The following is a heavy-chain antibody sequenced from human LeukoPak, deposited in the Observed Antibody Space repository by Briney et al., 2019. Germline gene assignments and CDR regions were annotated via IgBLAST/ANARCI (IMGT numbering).Heavy chain of an antibody. Sequence: ASVKVSCKTSGYTFTGYYLHWVRQAPGQELGWMGRINPNSGGTNYAQKFQGRVTMTRDTSISTAYMELSRLRSDDTAVYYCARDASSSWYGTYYFDYWGQGTLVTVSS. CDR2: INPNSGGT. J-gene: IGHJ4*02. CDR3: ARDASSSWYGTYYFDY. V-gene: IGHV1-2*06. D-gene: IGHD6-13*01. CDR1: GYTFTGYY.